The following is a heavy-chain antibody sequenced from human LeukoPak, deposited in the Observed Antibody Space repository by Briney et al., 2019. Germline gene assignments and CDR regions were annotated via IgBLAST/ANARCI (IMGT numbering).Heavy chain of an antibody. V-gene: IGHV4-38-2*01. CDR3: ARAKNPYYYYYYMDF. Sequence: NPSETLSLTCAVYGYSISSGHYWVWIRQPPGKGLEYIGNIYHSGSSHYNPSLKSRVTISVDTSNNQFSLKLSSVTAADTAVYYCARAKNPYYYYYYMDFWGRGTTVTVSS. J-gene: IGHJ6*03. CDR1: GYSISSGHY. CDR2: IYHSGSS.